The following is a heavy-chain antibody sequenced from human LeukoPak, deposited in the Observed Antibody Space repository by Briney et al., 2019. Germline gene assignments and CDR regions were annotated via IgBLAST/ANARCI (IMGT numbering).Heavy chain of an antibody. CDR3: AKDLAGQYYYYGMDV. CDR1: GLTFDDYA. J-gene: IGHJ6*02. CDR2: ISWNSGSI. Sequence: GRSLRLSCAASGLTFDDYAMHWVRQAPGKGLEWVSGISWNSGSIGYADSVKGRFTNSRDNAKNSLYLQMNSLRAEDTALYYCAKDLAGQYYYYGMDVWGQGTTVTVSS. D-gene: IGHD6-19*01. V-gene: IGHV3-9*01.